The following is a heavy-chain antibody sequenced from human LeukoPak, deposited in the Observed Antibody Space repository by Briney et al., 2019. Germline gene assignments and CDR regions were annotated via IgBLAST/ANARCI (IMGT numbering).Heavy chain of an antibody. Sequence: GSLRLSCAASGFTFSSYAMSWVRQAPGKGLEWVSAISGSGGSTYYADSVKGRFTISRDNSKNTLYLQMNSLRAEDTAVYYCAKDSDFWSGYFIDYWGQGTLVTVSS. CDR2: ISGSGGST. CDR3: AKDSDFWSGYFIDY. J-gene: IGHJ4*02. D-gene: IGHD3-3*01. V-gene: IGHV3-23*01. CDR1: GFTFSSYA.